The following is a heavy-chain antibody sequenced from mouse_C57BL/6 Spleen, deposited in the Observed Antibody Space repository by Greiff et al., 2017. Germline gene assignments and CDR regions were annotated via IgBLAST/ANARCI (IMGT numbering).Heavy chain of an antibody. CDR3: AAGTVNY. CDR2: IYPGDGDT. V-gene: IGHV1-82*01. J-gene: IGHJ2*01. Sequence: QVQLKESGPELVKPGASVKISCKASGYAFSSSWMNWVKQRPGKGLEWIGRIYPGDGDTNYNGKFKGKATLTADKSSSTAYMQLSSLTSEDSAVYFCAAGTVNYWGQGTTLTVSS. D-gene: IGHD4-1*01. CDR1: GYAFSSSW.